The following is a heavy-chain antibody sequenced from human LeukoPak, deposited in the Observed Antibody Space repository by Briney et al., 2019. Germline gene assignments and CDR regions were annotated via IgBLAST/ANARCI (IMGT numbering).Heavy chain of an antibody. CDR1: GFVFSSYW. V-gene: IGHV3-7*01. Sequence: GGSLRLSCAASGFVFSSYWMTWVRQAPGKGLEWVANINLDGTEEHYVDSSLKGRFTISRDNAKNSLFLQMTSLRVEDTAVYFCARQGSSLRYFHTYLDVWGKGTTVTVSS. J-gene: IGHJ6*03. CDR3: ARQGSSLRYFHTYLDV. CDR2: INLDGTEE. D-gene: IGHD6-6*01.